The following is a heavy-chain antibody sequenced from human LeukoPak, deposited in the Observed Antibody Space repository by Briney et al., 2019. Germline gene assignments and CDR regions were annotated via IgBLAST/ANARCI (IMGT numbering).Heavy chain of an antibody. CDR1: GFTFSSYG. CDR3: ARDVYYDSSGYNYFDY. V-gene: IGHV3-33*01. Sequence: TGGSLGLSCAASGFTFSSYGMHWVRQAPGKGLEWVAVIWYDGSNKYYADSVKGRFTISRDNSKNTLYLQMNSLRADYTAVYYCARDVYYDSSGYNYFDYWGQGTLVTVSS. D-gene: IGHD3-22*01. CDR2: IWYDGSNK. J-gene: IGHJ4*02.